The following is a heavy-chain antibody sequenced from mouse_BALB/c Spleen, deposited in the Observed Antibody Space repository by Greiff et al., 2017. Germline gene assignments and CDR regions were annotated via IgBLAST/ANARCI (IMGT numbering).Heavy chain of an antibody. D-gene: IGHD2-1*01. CDR1: GFTFSDYY. Sequence: EVQGVESGGGLVKPGGSLKLSCAASGFTFSDYYMYWVRQTPEKRLEWVATISDGGSYTYYPDSVKGRFTISRDNAKNNLYLQMSSLKSEDTAMYYGARHGNYGGGFAYWGQGTLVTVSA. CDR2: ISDGGSYT. J-gene: IGHJ3*01. CDR3: ARHGNYGGGFAY. V-gene: IGHV5-4*02.